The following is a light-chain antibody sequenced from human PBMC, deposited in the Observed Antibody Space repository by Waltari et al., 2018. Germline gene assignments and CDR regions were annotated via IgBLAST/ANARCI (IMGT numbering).Light chain of an antibody. CDR1: TSDVGGYNY. V-gene: IGLV2-11*01. CDR2: HVT. J-gene: IGLJ3*02. CDR3: CSFAGTYTWV. Sequence: SALTQPRSVSGSPGQSVTISCTGTTSDVGGYNYVSWYQHHPGKAPKLMIFHVTQRPSGVPDRCSGSKSANTASLTISGLQAEDEADYYCCSFAGTYTWVFGGGTKVTVL.